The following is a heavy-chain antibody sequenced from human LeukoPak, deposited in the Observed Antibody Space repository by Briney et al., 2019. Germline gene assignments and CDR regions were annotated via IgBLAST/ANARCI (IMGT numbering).Heavy chain of an antibody. CDR1: EYSFTSYW. Sequence: GESLKISCKGSEYSFTSYWSGWVHQMPGKGLEWMGIIYPGDSDTRYSPSFQGQVTISADKSISTAYLQWSSLKASDTAMYYSARHRSSPFDYWGQGTLVTVSS. J-gene: IGHJ4*02. V-gene: IGHV5-51*07. D-gene: IGHD2-2*01. CDR2: IYPGDSDT. CDR3: ARHRSSPFDY.